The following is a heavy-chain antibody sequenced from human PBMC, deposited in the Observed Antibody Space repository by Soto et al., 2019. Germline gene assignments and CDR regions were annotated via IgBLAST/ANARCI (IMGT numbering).Heavy chain of an antibody. J-gene: IGHJ5*02. CDR3: ARMATSGTLNWFDP. CDR2: MNPNSGHG. V-gene: IGHV1-8*01. CDR1: GYAFSNND. Sequence: QVQLVQSGAAVKEPGASVKVSCQASGYAFSNNDISWVRHVTGQGLEWMGWMNPNSGHGGYAQKFQGRVTMTRDTSTSTAYMELSSLASDDTAIYYCARMATSGTLNWFDPLGQGTLVTVSS.